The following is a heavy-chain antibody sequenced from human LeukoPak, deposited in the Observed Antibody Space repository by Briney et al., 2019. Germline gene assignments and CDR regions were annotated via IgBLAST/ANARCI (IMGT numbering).Heavy chain of an antibody. CDR3: AKVGPDGN. Sequence: ASVKVSCKTSGYTFTGYYMFWVRQAPGHGLEWMGWIDLNSGDTSYAHKFQGRVTMTRDTSISTAYMELSRLKSDDTAVYYCAKVGPDGNWGQGTLVTVSS. CDR1: GYTFTGYY. V-gene: IGHV1-2*02. CDR2: IDLNSGDT. J-gene: IGHJ4*02. D-gene: IGHD1-26*01.